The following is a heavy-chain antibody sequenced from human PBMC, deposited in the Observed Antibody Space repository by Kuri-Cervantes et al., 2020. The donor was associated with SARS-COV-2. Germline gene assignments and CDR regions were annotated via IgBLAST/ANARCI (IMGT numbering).Heavy chain of an antibody. CDR1: GYSFTSYW. D-gene: IGHD5-12*01. CDR3: ARHRGSGYDPQDNWFDP. Sequence: GESLKISCKGSGYSFTSYWIGWVRQMPGKGLEWMGIIYPGDSDTRCSPSFQGQVTISADKSISTAYLQWSSLKASDTAMYYCARHRGSGYDPQDNWFDPWGQGTLVTVSS. CDR2: IYPGDSDT. J-gene: IGHJ5*02. V-gene: IGHV5-51*01.